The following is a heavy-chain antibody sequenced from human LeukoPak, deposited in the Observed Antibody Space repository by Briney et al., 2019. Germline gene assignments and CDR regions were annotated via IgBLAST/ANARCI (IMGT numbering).Heavy chain of an antibody. CDR3: ARVLPYYYDSSGGFDC. CDR2: ISSSGSTI. J-gene: IGHJ4*02. D-gene: IGHD3-22*01. V-gene: IGHV3-48*03. CDR1: GFTFSSYE. Sequence: GGSLRLSCAASGFTFSSYEMNWVRQAPGKGLEWVSYISSSGSTIYYADSVKGRFTISRDNAKNSLYLQMNSLRAEDTAVYYCARVLPYYYDSSGGFDCWGQGTLVTVSS.